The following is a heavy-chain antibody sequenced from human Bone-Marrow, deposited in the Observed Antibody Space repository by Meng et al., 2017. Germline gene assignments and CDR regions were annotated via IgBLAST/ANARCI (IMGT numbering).Heavy chain of an antibody. J-gene: IGHJ4*02. V-gene: IGHV4-38-2*02. CDR2: INHSGST. CDR1: RYSISSGYY. Sequence: ESLKISCTVSRYSISSGYYWGWIRRSPEKGLEYIGTINHSGSTYYNPSLKSRVTISVDTSKNQFSLKLTSVTAADTAVYYCARNLGYGYFDYWGQGTLVTVSS. D-gene: IGHD5-12*01. CDR3: ARNLGYGYFDY.